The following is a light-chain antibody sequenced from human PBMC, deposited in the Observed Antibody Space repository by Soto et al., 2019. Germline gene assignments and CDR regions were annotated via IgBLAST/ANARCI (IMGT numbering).Light chain of an antibody. J-gene: IGKJ4*01. V-gene: IGKV1-39*01. CDR3: QQSYTAPFLT. Sequence: DIQMTQSPSSLSASVGDRVTITCRASQSIGTYLNWYQQKPGTAPKVVIHGASTLQSGVPSRCSGGGSGTEFTLTISSLQPEDFATYYCQQSYTAPFLTFGGGTRLEIQ. CDR1: QSIGTY. CDR2: GAS.